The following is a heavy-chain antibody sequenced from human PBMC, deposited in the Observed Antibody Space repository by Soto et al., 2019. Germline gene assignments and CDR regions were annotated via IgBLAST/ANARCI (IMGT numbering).Heavy chain of an antibody. V-gene: IGHV1-69*13. J-gene: IGHJ4*02. CDR1: VCTFSSYA. Sequence: SVKVSCKASVCTFSSYAISWVRQAPGQGLEWMGGIIPIFGTANYAQKFQGRVTITADESTSTAYMELSSLRSEDTAVYYCASHLPRGYSYLFDYWGQGTLVTVSS. CDR3: ASHLPRGYSYLFDY. D-gene: IGHD5-18*01. CDR2: IIPIFGTA.